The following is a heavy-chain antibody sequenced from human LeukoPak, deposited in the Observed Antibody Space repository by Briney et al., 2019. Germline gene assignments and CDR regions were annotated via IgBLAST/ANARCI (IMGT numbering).Heavy chain of an antibody. V-gene: IGHV4-31*03. CDR2: IYYSGST. CDR3: ARVSRARASYYFDY. CDR1: GGSISSGGYC. J-gene: IGHJ4*02. Sequence: SETLSLTCTVSGGSISSGGYCWSWIRQHPGKGLEWIGYIYYSGSTYYNPSLKSRVTISVDTSKNQFSLKLSSVTAADTAVYYCARVSRARASYYFDYWGQGTLVTVSS.